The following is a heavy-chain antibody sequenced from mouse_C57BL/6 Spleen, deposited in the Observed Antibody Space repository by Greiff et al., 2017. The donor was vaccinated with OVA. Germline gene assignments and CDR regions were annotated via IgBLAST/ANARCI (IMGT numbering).Heavy chain of an antibody. CDR2: FYPGSCSI. Sequence: LVESGAELVKPGASVKLSCKASGYTFTEYTIHWVKQRSGQGLEWIGWFYPGSCSIKYNEKFKDKTTLTANKSSSTVYMELSRLTSEDSAVYFCARREGGIYDGYYVWDFDVWGTGATVTVSS. J-gene: IGHJ1*03. CDR1: GYTFTEYT. D-gene: IGHD2-3*01. CDR3: ARREGGIYDGYYVWDFDV. V-gene: IGHV1-62-2*01.